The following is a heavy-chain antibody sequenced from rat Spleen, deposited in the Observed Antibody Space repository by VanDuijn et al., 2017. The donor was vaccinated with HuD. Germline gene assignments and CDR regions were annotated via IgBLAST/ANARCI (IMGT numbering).Heavy chain of an antibody. V-gene: IGHV5-7*01. J-gene: IGHJ2*01. CDR2: VSYDGSST. CDR3: ARRHYGYTDYFDY. D-gene: IGHD1-9*01. CDR1: GFTFSDYY. Sequence: EVQLVESGGGLVQPGRSLKVSCVASGFTFSDYYMAWIRQAPGKGLEWVATVSYDGSSTYYRDSVKGRFTISRDNAKSTLSLQMDSLRSEDTATYYCARRHYGYTDYFDYWGQGVMVTVSS.